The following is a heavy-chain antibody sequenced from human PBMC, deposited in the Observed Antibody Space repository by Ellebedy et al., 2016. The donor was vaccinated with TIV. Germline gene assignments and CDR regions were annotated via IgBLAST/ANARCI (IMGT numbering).Heavy chain of an antibody. CDR1: GVFFSISA. Sequence: AASVKVSCKTSGVFFSISAISWVRQAPGQGLEWMGRIIPVHGIANYAQRFQGRVTLTADKSTSTAYLELSSLRPEDTALYYCARGDYDILSGSSVDAFDIWGQGTVVTVSS. D-gene: IGHD3-9*01. CDR2: IIPVHGIA. J-gene: IGHJ3*02. V-gene: IGHV1-69*04. CDR3: ARGDYDILSGSSVDAFDI.